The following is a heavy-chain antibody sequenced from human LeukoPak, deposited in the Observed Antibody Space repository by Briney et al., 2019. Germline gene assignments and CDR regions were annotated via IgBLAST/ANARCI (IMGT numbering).Heavy chain of an antibody. V-gene: IGHV3-53*01. D-gene: IGHD1-26*01. CDR3: AKTIVGVTNWFNP. J-gene: IGHJ5*02. Sequence: GGSLRLSCAASGFTVSSTNISWVRQAPGKGLEWVSVIYSGGNTYYADSVKGRFTISSDNSKNTLYLHMNSLRADDTAVYYCAKTIVGVTNWFNPWGQGTLVTVSS. CDR1: GFTVSSTN. CDR2: IYSGGNT.